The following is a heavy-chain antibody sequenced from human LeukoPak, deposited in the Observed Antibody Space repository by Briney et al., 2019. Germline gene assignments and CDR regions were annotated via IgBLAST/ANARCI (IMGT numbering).Heavy chain of an antibody. D-gene: IGHD3-10*01. J-gene: IGHJ3*02. CDR2: IKHDGSQK. Sequence: GGSLRLSCAASGFTFSRYWMSWVRQAPGRGLEWVANIKHDGSQKYYVDSVKGRITISRDNAKNSLYLQMNSLRAEDTAVYYCARDGMGGIKAFDIWGQGTMVTVSS. CDR3: ARDGMGGIKAFDI. CDR1: GFTFSRYW. V-gene: IGHV3-7*05.